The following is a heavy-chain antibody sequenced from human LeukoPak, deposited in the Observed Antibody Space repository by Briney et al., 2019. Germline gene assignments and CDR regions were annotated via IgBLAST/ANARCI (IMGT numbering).Heavy chain of an antibody. D-gene: IGHD6-13*01. Sequence: KTSQTLSLTCTVSGGSISSSSYYWGWIRQPPGKGLGWIGSIYYSGSTYYNPSLKSRVTISVDTSKNQFSLKLSSVTAADTAVYYCDIGIAAAGTGYWGQGTLVTVSS. CDR2: IYYSGST. J-gene: IGHJ4*02. CDR1: GGSISSSSYY. V-gene: IGHV4-39*01. CDR3: DIGIAAAGTGY.